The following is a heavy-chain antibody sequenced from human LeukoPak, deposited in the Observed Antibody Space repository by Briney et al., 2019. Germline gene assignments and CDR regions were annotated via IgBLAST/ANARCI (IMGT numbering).Heavy chain of an antibody. D-gene: IGHD3-3*01. CDR2: IKQDGSEK. Sequence: PGGSLRLSCAASGFTFSSYWMSWVRQAPGKGLEWVANIKQDGSEKYYVDSVKGRFTISRDNAKSSLYLQMNSLRAEDTAVYYCAREHYDFWSGYYGYWGQGTLVTVSS. V-gene: IGHV3-7*01. CDR1: GFTFSSYW. CDR3: AREHYDFWSGYYGY. J-gene: IGHJ4*02.